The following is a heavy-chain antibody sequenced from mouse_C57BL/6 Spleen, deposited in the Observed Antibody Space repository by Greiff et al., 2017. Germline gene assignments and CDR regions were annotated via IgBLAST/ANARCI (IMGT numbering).Heavy chain of an antibody. CDR3: ARSDYGYSWFAY. Sequence: VQLQQSGPELVKPGASVKISCKASGYSFTGYYMNWVKQSPEKSLEWIGEINPSTGGTTYNQKFKAKATLTVDKSASTAYMQLKSLTSEDSAVYYCARSDYGYSWFAYWGQGTLVTVSA. V-gene: IGHV1-42*01. D-gene: IGHD2-2*01. CDR2: INPSTGGT. CDR1: GYSFTGYY. J-gene: IGHJ3*01.